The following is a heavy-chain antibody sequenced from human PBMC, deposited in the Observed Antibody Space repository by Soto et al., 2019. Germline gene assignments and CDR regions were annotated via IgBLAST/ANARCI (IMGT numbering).Heavy chain of an antibody. CDR2: ISSSSSYI. J-gene: IGHJ3*02. CDR3: ARDLEPGGGVPYAFDI. Sequence: GGSLRLSCAASGFTFSSYSMNWVRQAPGKGLEWVSSISSSSSYIYYADSVKGRFTISRDNAKNSLYLQMNSLRAEDTAVYYCARDLEPGGGVPYAFDIWGQGTMVTV. V-gene: IGHV3-21*01. D-gene: IGHD3-16*01. CDR1: GFTFSSYS.